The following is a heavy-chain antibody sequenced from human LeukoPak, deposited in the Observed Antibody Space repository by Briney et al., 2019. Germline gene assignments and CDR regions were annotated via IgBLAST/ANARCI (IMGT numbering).Heavy chain of an antibody. D-gene: IGHD3-22*01. Sequence: SETLSLTCTVSGGSISSSSYYWGWSRQPPGKGGGWIGSIYYSGSTYYNPSLKSRVTISVDTSKNQFSLKLSSVTAADTAVYYCARGYDSSGYYRMSAFDIWGQGTMVTVSS. CDR3: ARGYDSSGYYRMSAFDI. V-gene: IGHV4-39*01. CDR1: GGSISSSSYY. J-gene: IGHJ3*02. CDR2: IYYSGST.